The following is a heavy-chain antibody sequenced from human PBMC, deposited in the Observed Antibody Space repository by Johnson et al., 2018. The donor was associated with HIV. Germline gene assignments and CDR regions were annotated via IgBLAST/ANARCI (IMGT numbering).Heavy chain of an antibody. CDR2: ISGDGSSL. CDR1: GLTFSNYA. CDR3: ARAQLLADDAVKK. D-gene: IGHD6-6*01. J-gene: IGHJ3*01. V-gene: IGHV3-74*02. Sequence: MQLVESGGGLVQPGGSLRLSCAASGLTFSNYAMSWVRQGPGKGLEWVSRISGDGSSLSYADSVKGRFTISRDNAKNTLYLQLNSLRVEDTAIYYGARAQLLADDAVKKWGQGTMVTVSS.